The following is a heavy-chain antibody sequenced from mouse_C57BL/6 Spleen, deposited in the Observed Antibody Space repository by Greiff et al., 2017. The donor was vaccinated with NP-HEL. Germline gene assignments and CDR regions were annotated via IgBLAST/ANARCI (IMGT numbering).Heavy chain of an antibody. J-gene: IGHJ3*01. D-gene: IGHD2-4*01. V-gene: IGHV1-61*01. CDR1: GYTFTSYW. Sequence: QVQLQQPGAELVRPGSSVKLSCKASGYTFTSYWMDWVKQRPGQGLEWIGNIYPSDSETHYNQKFKDKATLTVDKSSSTAYMQLSSLTSEDSAVYYCARFLDYERAWFAYWGQGTLVTVSA. CDR2: IYPSDSET. CDR3: ARFLDYERAWFAY.